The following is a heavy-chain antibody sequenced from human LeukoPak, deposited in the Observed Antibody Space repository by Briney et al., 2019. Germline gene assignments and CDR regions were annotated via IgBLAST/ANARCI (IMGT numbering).Heavy chain of an antibody. Sequence: GGSLRLSCAASGFTFSSYPMSWVRQAPGKGLEWVSVISGSGGTTYYADSVKGRFTISRDNSKNTLYLQMSNLRAEDTAVYYCAKDPGGYYDSSGYYWVGYFDYWGQGTLVTVSS. D-gene: IGHD3-22*01. V-gene: IGHV3-23*01. CDR2: ISGSGGTT. CDR3: AKDPGGYYDSSGYYWVGYFDY. CDR1: GFTFSSYP. J-gene: IGHJ4*02.